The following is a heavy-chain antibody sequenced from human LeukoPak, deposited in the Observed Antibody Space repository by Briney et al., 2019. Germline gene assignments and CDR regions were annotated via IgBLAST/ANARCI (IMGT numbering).Heavy chain of an antibody. D-gene: IGHD6-13*01. CDR1: GFTFSSYA. CDR2: ISGSGGST. Sequence: GGSLRLSCAASGFTFSSYAMSWVRQAPGKGLEWVSAISGSGGSTYYADSVKGRFTISRDNSKNTLYLQMNGLRAEDTGIYYCARGTSAGGPISPFDFWGQGTVVTVSS. CDR3: ARGTSAGGPISPFDF. J-gene: IGHJ4*02. V-gene: IGHV3-23*01.